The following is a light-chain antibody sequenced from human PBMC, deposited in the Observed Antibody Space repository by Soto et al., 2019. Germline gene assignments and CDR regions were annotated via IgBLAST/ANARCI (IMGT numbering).Light chain of an antibody. CDR2: HSS. CDR1: HSVPRH. Sequence: IGLAQFSGTLFFFPGEKGTPSCRVSHSVPRHWVAWYRHKPVQAPRLLIYHSSTRATGVPTRFSGIGSGTDFTLTINSLQSEDIAVYYCQQDNTWHRTFGQGTKVDI. V-gene: IGKV3-15*01. J-gene: IGKJ1*01. CDR3: QQDNTWHRT.